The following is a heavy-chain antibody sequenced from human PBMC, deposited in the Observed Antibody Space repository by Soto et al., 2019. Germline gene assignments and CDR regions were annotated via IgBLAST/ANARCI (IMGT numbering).Heavy chain of an antibody. V-gene: IGHV1-3*01. Sequence: ASVKVSCKASGYTFTSYAMHWVRQAPGQRLEWMGWINAGNGNTKYSQKFQGRVTITRDTSASTAYMGLSSLRSEDTAVYYCARVSDGYYGSGSPYYYGMDVWGQGTTVTVSS. CDR3: ARVSDGYYGSGSPYYYGMDV. D-gene: IGHD3-10*01. J-gene: IGHJ6*02. CDR1: GYTFTSYA. CDR2: INAGNGNT.